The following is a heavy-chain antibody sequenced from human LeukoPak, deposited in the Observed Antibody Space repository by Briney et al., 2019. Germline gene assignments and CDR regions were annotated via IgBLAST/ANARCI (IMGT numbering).Heavy chain of an antibody. Sequence: GGSLRLSCAASGFTFSSYEMNWVRQAPGKGLEWVSYISSSGSTISYADSVKGRFTISRDNAKNSLYLQMNSLRAEDTAVYYCARDQYYDSSGYYLNSGYWGQGTLVTVSS. CDR1: GFTFSSYE. CDR3: ARDQYYDSSGYYLNSGY. V-gene: IGHV3-48*03. J-gene: IGHJ4*02. D-gene: IGHD3-22*01. CDR2: ISSSGSTI.